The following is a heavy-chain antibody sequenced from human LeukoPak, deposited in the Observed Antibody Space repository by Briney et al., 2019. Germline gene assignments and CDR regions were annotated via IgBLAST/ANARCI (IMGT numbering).Heavy chain of an antibody. Sequence: GASVKVSCKASGYTFTSYDINWVRQATGQGLEWMGWMNPNSGNTGYAQKVQGRVTMTRNTSISTAYMELSSLRSEDTAVYYCARGAAAGLHYYYYGMDVWGQGTTVTVSS. J-gene: IGHJ6*02. CDR2: MNPNSGNT. D-gene: IGHD6-13*01. V-gene: IGHV1-8*01. CDR1: GYTFTSYD. CDR3: ARGAAAGLHYYYYGMDV.